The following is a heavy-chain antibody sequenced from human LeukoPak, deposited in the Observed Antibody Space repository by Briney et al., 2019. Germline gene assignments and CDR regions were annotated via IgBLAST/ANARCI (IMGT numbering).Heavy chain of an antibody. CDR3: ANSPDGAFDY. CDR2: ISGSAITT. V-gene: IGHV3-23*01. J-gene: IGHJ4*02. Sequence: GGSLRLSCAASRFTFSSYEMNWVRQAPGKGLEWVSAISGSAITTYYADSVKGRFTISRDNSKNTLYLHMNSLRAEDTAVYYCANSPDGAFDYWGQGTLVTVSS. CDR1: RFTFSSYE.